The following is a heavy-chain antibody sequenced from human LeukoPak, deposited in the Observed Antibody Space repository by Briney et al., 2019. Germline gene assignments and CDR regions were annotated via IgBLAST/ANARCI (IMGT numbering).Heavy chain of an antibody. D-gene: IGHD3-22*01. V-gene: IGHV1-3*01. CDR1: GYTFTSYA. J-gene: IGHJ4*02. Sequence: ASVKVSCKASGYTFTSYAMHWVRQAPGQRLEWMGWTNAGNGNTKYSQKFQGRVTITRDTSASTAYMELSSLRSEDTAVYYCVSYYYDSSGYDRDYWGQGTLVTVSS. CDR2: TNAGNGNT. CDR3: VSYYYDSSGYDRDY.